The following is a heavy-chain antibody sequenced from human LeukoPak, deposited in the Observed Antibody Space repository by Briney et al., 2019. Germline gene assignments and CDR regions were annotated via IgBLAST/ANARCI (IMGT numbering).Heavy chain of an antibody. CDR2: IYYSGST. CDR3: ARWPSPHLPRNAFDI. Sequence: PSETLSLTCTVSGGSISSDYWSWIRQPPGKGLEWIGYIYYSGSTNYNPSLKSRVTISVDTSKNQFSLKLSSVTAADTAVYYCARWPSPHLPRNAFDIWGQGPMVTVSS. CDR1: GGSISSDY. V-gene: IGHV4-59*08. J-gene: IGHJ3*02.